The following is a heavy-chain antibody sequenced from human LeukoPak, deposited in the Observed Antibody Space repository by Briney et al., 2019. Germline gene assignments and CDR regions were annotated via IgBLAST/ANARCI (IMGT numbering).Heavy chain of an antibody. CDR3: ARGRLEDFWSGYPYYYMDV. V-gene: IGHV4-59*01. D-gene: IGHD3-3*01. J-gene: IGHJ6*03. CDR2: IYYSGNT. Sequence: SSETLSLTCTVSGGSMGGYYWSWIRQPPGKGVEYIGSIYYSGNTDYSPSLRGRVTMSLDRSNRQFSLNVGSVTAADTAVYYCARGRLEDFWSGYPYYYMDVWGKGTTVTVSS. CDR1: GGSMGGYY.